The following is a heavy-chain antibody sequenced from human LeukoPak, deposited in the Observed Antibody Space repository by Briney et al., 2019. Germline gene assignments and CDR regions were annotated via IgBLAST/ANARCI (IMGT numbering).Heavy chain of an antibody. CDR2: ISSSSSYI. CDR3: AREGGSYYDGAFDI. J-gene: IGHJ3*02. D-gene: IGHD1-26*01. V-gene: IGHV3-21*01. CDR1: GFTFSSYS. Sequence: GGSLRLSCAASGFTFSSYSMNWVRQAPGKGLEWVSSISSSSSYIYYADSVKGRFTISRDNAKNSLYLQVNSLRAEDTAVYYCAREGGSYYDGAFDIWGQGTMVTVSS.